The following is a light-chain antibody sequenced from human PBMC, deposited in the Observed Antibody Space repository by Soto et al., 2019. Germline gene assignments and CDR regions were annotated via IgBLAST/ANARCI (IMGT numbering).Light chain of an antibody. CDR1: QSISSW. CDR3: HQYKSYST. J-gene: IGKJ2*01. CDR2: DAS. Sequence: DIQMTQSPSTLSASVGDRVTITCRASQSISSWLAWYQQKPGKAPKVLIYDASSLKSGVPSRFSGSGSGTKFTPTISSLQPDDFEPYSCHQYKSYSTFGQGTTLEIK. V-gene: IGKV1-5*01.